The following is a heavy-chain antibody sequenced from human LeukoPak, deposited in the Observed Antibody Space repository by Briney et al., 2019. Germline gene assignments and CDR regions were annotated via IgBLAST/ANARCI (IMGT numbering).Heavy chain of an antibody. CDR1: GGSFNSSSYF. J-gene: IGHJ3*02. CDR3: ARPLGYCSSTSCYPYAFDI. Sequence: SETLPLTCTVSGGSFNSSSYFWGWIRQPPGKGLEWIGSIYYSGSTYYNPSLKSRVTIFADTSKNQFSLKLSSVTAADTAVYYCARPLGYCSSTSCYPYAFDIWGQGTMVTVSS. V-gene: IGHV4-39*01. D-gene: IGHD2-2*01. CDR2: IYYSGST.